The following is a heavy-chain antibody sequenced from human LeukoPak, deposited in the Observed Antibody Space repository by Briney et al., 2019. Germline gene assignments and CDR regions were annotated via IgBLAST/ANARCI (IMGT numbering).Heavy chain of an antibody. J-gene: IGHJ1*01. CDR3: ARVGRSEYFQH. D-gene: IGHD3-10*01. CDR2: IYTSGST. Sequence: TSQTLSLTCTVSGGSISSGSYYWSWIRQPAGKGLEWIGRIYTSGSTNYNPSLKSRVTISVDTSKNQFSLKLSSVTAADTAVYYCARVGRSEYFQHWGQGTLVTVFS. V-gene: IGHV4-61*02. CDR1: GGSISSGSYY.